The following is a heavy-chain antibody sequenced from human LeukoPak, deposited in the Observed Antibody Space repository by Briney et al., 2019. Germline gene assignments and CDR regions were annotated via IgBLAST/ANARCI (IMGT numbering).Heavy chain of an antibody. CDR3: AKDQYSGSPYYFDY. J-gene: IGHJ4*02. CDR1: GFTFSSYA. Sequence: GGSLRLSCAAYGFTFSSYAMSWVRQAPGKGLEWVSAISGSGGSTYYADSVKGRFTISRDNSKNTLYLQMNSLRAEDTATYYCAKDQYSGSPYYFDYWGQGTLVTVSS. D-gene: IGHD1-26*01. CDR2: ISGSGGST. V-gene: IGHV3-23*01.